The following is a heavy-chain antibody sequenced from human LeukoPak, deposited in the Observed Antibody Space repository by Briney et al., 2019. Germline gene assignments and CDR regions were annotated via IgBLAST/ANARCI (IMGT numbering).Heavy chain of an antibody. CDR3: ARPFSGIYGY. V-gene: IGHV3-66*01. CDR1: GLTVSSDY. D-gene: IGHD1-26*01. J-gene: IGHJ4*02. CDR2: IYSAATT. Sequence: GGSLRLSCAACGLTVSSDYMGWVRQAPGKGLEWVSIIYSAATTYYADSVKGRFTISRDSSKNTLYLQMNTLRAEDTAVYYWARPFSGIYGYWGQGTLVTVSS.